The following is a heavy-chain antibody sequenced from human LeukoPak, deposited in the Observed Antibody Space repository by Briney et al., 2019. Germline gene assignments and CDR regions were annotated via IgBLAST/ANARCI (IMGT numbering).Heavy chain of an antibody. J-gene: IGHJ4*02. Sequence: ASVKVSCKASGYTFTGYYMHSVRQAPGQGLEWMGWINPNSGGTNYAQKFQGRVTMTRDTSVSTAYMELSRLRSDDTALYYCARSEMADYWGQGTLATVSS. CDR1: GYTFTGYY. V-gene: IGHV1-2*02. CDR2: INPNSGGT. CDR3: ARSEMADY. D-gene: IGHD1-14*01.